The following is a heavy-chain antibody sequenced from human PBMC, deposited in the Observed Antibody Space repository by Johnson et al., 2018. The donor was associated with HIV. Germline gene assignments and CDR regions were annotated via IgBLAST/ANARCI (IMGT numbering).Heavy chain of an antibody. CDR1: GFTFSSYA. V-gene: IGHV3-30-3*01. J-gene: IGHJ3*01. CDR3: ARGVSSGYYSNAFDV. Sequence: QMQLVESGGGVVQPGRSLRLSCAVSGFTFSSYAMHWVRQAPGEGLEWVAVISYDGSNKYYADSVKGRFTISRDNSKNTLYLQMNSLRAEDTALYYCARGVSSGYYSNAFDVWGQGTMATVSS. D-gene: IGHD3-22*01. CDR2: ISYDGSNK.